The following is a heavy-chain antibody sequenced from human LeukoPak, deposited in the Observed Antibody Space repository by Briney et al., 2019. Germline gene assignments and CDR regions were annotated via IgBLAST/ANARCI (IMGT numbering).Heavy chain of an antibody. CDR1: GGSISSGDYY. J-gene: IGHJ5*02. CDR3: ASYKKDYGDYVYWFDP. CDR2: IYYSGST. Sequence: TSQTLSLTCTVSGGSISSGDYYWRWIRQPPGKCLEWIGYIYYSGSTYYNPSLKSRVTISVDTSKNQFSLKLSSVTAADTAVYYCASYKKDYGDYVYWFDPWGQGTLVTVSS. D-gene: IGHD4-17*01. V-gene: IGHV4-30-4*01.